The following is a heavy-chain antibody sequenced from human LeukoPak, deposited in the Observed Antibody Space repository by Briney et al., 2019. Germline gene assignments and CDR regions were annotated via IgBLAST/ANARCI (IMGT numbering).Heavy chain of an antibody. CDR1: GLTSGTYGLTYG. V-gene: IGHV3-53*01. Sequence: GGSLRLSCEVSGLTSGTYGLTYGLTWVRQAPGKGLEWVSVIYSGGSTYYADSVKGRFTISRDNSKNTLYLQMNSLRAEDTAVYYCAGATKWGCFDYWGQGTLVTVSS. CDR3: AGATKWGCFDY. D-gene: IGHD7-27*01. J-gene: IGHJ4*02. CDR2: IYSGGST.